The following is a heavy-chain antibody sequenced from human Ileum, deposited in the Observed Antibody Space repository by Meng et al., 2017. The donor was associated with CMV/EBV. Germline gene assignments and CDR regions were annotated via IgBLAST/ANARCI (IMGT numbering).Heavy chain of an antibody. CDR3: ARNYGSGNWNFFHY. CDR2: IYTSGTT. V-gene: IGHV4-4*07. J-gene: IGHJ4*02. D-gene: IGHD3-10*01. Sequence: MRVSRQELVKPSRTLSLTCYVFGCSISNYSWSWIRQPAGKGLEWIAHIYTSGTTNYNPSLKSRVTMSGDTSRNQFSLKLTSVTAADTAVYYCARNYGSGNWNFFHYWGQGTLVTVSS. CDR1: GCSISNYS.